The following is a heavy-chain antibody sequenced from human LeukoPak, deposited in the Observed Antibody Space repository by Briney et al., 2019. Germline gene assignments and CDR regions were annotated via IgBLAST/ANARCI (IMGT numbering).Heavy chain of an antibody. CDR3: ARVETTNDAFDI. Sequence: WVRQMPGKGLEWIGYIYHSGSTYYNPSLKSRVTISVDRSKSQFSLKLSSVTAADTAVYYCARVETTNDAFDIWGQGTMVTVSS. CDR2: IYHSGST. D-gene: IGHD1-14*01. V-gene: IGHV4-30-2*01. J-gene: IGHJ3*02.